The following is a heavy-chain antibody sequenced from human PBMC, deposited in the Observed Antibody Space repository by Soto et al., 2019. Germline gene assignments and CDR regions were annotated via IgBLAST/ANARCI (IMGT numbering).Heavy chain of an antibody. D-gene: IGHD6-13*01. Sequence: QVQLVPSGAEVKKPWSSVKVSCKASGGTFSSYAISWVRQAPGQGLEWRGGSIPIFGTANYAQKFQGRVTITADESTSTAYMELSSLRSEDTAVYYCARGHSSSWKGLFDYWGQGTLVTVSS. CDR2: SIPIFGTA. J-gene: IGHJ4*02. V-gene: IGHV1-69*01. CDR1: GGTFSSYA. CDR3: ARGHSSSWKGLFDY.